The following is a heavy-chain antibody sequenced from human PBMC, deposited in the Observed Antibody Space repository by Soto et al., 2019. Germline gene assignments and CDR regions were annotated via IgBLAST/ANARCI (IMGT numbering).Heavy chain of an antibody. CDR2: LYAGDRT. CDR3: ARDLGYSYGYYYYAMDV. CDR1: GFSVRSNY. D-gene: IGHD5-18*01. V-gene: IGHV3-53*01. Sequence: EVQLAESGGGLIQPGGSLRLSCAVSGFSVRSNYMNWVRQAPGKGLEWVSVLYAGDRTYYADSVKGRFTISRDSPKNTLSLQMNSLRVEDTAVYYCARDLGYSYGYYYYAMDVWGQGTTVTVSS. J-gene: IGHJ6*02.